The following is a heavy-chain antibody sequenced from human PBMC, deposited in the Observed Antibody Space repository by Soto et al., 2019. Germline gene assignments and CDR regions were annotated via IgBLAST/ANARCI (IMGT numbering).Heavy chain of an antibody. CDR1: GFTFSSYW. Sequence: HPGGSLRLSCAASGFTFSSYWMSWVRQAPGKGLEWVAAIRHSGGGTYYVDSVKGRFTISRDNPKNTLNLQMNSPRTEDTAVYYCAKGPSSGWYARSLDWGPGTLVTVSS. CDR2: IRHSGGGT. V-gene: IGHV3-23*01. CDR3: AKGPSSGWYARSLD. D-gene: IGHD6-19*01. J-gene: IGHJ4*02.